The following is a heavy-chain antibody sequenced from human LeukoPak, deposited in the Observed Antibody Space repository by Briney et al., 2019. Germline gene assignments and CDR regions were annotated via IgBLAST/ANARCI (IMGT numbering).Heavy chain of an antibody. CDR3: ARGRGSGWSFEY. D-gene: IGHD6-19*01. V-gene: IGHV4-4*07. Sequence: SETLSLTCTVSGGSISSYYWSWIRQPAGKGLQWIGRIYTSGSTNYNPSLKSRVTMSVDTSKDQFSLKLSSVTAADTAVYYCARGRGSGWSFEYWGQGTLVTVSS. CDR1: GGSISSYY. CDR2: IYTSGST. J-gene: IGHJ4*02.